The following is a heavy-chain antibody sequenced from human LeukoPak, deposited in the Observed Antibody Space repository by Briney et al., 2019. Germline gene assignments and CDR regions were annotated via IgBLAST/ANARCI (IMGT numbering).Heavy chain of an antibody. CDR1: GGTFSSYA. J-gene: IGHJ6*02. Sequence: GASVTVSCKASGGTFSSYAISWVRQAPGQGLEWMGRIIPILGIANYAQKFQGRVTITADKSTSTAYMELSSLRSEDTAVYYCARDSPPTAQTDYYYGMDVWGQGTTVTVSS. D-gene: IGHD1-1*01. CDR3: ARDSPPTAQTDYYYGMDV. V-gene: IGHV1-69*04. CDR2: IIPILGIA.